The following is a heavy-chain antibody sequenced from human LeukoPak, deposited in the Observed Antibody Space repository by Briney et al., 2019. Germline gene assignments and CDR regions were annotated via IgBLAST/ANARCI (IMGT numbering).Heavy chain of an antibody. V-gene: IGHV4-34*01. J-gene: IGHJ3*02. CDR3: ARGRSAFDI. CDR2: INHSGST. Sequence: SETLSLTCAVYGGSFSGYYWSWIRQPPGKGLEWIGEINHSGSTNYNPSLKSRVTISVDTSKNQFSLRLSSVTAADTAVYYCARGRSAFDIWGQGTMVTVSS. CDR1: GGSFSGYY. D-gene: IGHD1-14*01.